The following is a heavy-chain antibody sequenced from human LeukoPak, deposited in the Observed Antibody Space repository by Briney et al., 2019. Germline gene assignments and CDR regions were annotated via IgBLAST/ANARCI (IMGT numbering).Heavy chain of an antibody. CDR1: GGSISSGSFY. J-gene: IGHJ4*02. Sequence: SQTLSLTCTVSGGSISSGSFYWSWIRQPAGEGLEFIGRIYTSGSTNYNPSLKSRVNISIDKSKNQFSLSLSSVTAADTAVYYCARDRRGPGLAVLAFDYWGQGALVIVSS. CDR3: ARDRRGPGLAVLAFDY. D-gene: IGHD6-19*01. CDR2: IYTSGST. V-gene: IGHV4-61*02.